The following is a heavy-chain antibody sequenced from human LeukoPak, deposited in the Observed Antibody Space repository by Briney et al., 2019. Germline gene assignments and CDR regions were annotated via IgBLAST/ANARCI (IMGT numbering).Heavy chain of an antibody. V-gene: IGHV1-2*06. D-gene: IGHD3-9*01. CDR2: INPNSGGT. CDR1: GYTFTGYY. J-gene: IGHJ3*02. CDR3: ATPVGLRYFDWLSQSGAFDI. Sequence: ASVKVSCKASGYTFTGYYMHWVRQAPGQGLEWMGRINPNSGGTNYAQKFQGRVTMTRDTSISTAYMELSRLRSDDTAVYYCATPVGLRYFDWLSQSGAFDIWGQGTMVTVSS.